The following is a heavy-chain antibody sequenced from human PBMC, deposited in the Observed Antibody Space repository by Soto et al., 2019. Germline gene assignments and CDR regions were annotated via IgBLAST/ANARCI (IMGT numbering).Heavy chain of an antibody. J-gene: IGHJ4*02. CDR3: ARHLRDYGVDY. CDR1: GGSIRSNNW. Sequence: QVQLRESGPGLVKPSGTLSLTCAVSGGSIRSNNWWSWVRQPPGKGLEWIGEIYHSGSTSYNPSLKSRVTISVDKSRNQFSLNLTSVTAADTAIYYCARHLRDYGVDYWGQGTLVSVSS. CDR2: IYHSGST. V-gene: IGHV4-4*02. D-gene: IGHD4-17*01.